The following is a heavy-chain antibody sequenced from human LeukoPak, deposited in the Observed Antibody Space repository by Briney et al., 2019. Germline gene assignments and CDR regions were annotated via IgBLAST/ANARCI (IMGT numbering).Heavy chain of an antibody. CDR1: GGSISSGGYY. D-gene: IGHD5-18*01. Sequence: PSETLSLTCTVSGGSISSGGYYWSWIRQHPGKGLEWIGYIYYSGSTYYNPSLKSRVTISVDTSKNQFSLKLSSVTAADTAVYYCASLTAPAMVTDYWGQGTLVTVSS. J-gene: IGHJ4*02. CDR2: IYYSGST. V-gene: IGHV4-31*03. CDR3: ASLTAPAMVTDY.